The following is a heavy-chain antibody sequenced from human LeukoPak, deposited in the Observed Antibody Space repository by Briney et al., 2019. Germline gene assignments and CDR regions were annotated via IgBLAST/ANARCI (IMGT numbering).Heavy chain of an antibody. V-gene: IGHV3-21*01. CDR2: ISSSNSYI. CDR1: GFTFSSYS. Sequence: KPGGSLRLSCAASGFTFSSYSMNWVRQAPGKGLEWDSSISSSNSYIYNADSVKGRFTISRDNAKNSLYLQMNSLRAEDTAVYYCARDQGLLVVAGRFGYWGQGTLVTVSS. CDR3: ARDQGLLVVAGRFGY. J-gene: IGHJ4*02. D-gene: IGHD6-19*01.